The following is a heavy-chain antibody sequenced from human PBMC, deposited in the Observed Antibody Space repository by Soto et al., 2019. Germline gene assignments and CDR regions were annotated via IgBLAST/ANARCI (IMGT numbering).Heavy chain of an antibody. D-gene: IGHD3-3*01. CDR2: IRSKANGYAT. CDR1: GFSFSTYT. Sequence: PGGSLRLSCAASGFSFSTYTMSWVRRAPGKGLEWVSAIRSKANGYATAYAASVKARFTISRDDSKNTAYLQMNSLKTEDTAVYYCTRHGVALGSYWGQGTLVTVSS. CDR3: TRHGVALGSY. J-gene: IGHJ4*02. V-gene: IGHV3-73*01.